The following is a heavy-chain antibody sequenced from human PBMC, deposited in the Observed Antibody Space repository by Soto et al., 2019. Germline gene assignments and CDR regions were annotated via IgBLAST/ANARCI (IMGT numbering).Heavy chain of an antibody. J-gene: IGHJ6*03. CDR1: GFTFSSYA. D-gene: IGHD3-3*01. V-gene: IGHV3-64*01. CDR3: ARWSDHYYYYYYMDV. Sequence: GGSLRLSCAASGFTFSSYAMHWVRQAPGKGLEYVSAISSNGGSTYYANSVKGRFTISRDNSKNTLYLQMGSLRAEDMAVYYCARWSDHYYYYYYMDVWGKGTTVTVSS. CDR2: ISSNGGST.